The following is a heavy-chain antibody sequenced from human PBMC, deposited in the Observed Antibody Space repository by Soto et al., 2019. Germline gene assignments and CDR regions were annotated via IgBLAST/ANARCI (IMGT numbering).Heavy chain of an antibody. CDR1: GFSVTSYA. J-gene: IGHJ1*01. CDR2: LSGSGIGK. D-gene: IGHD6-13*01. CDR3: VKDESINWYSGHFRH. Sequence: GGSLRLSCAASGFSVTSYAMSWLRQAPGKGLEWVSVLSGSGIGKDYADSVKGRFTISRDNAKNSLHLQMNSLSAEDTAFYYCVKDESINWYSGHFRHWGQGTLVTVSS. V-gene: IGHV3-23*01.